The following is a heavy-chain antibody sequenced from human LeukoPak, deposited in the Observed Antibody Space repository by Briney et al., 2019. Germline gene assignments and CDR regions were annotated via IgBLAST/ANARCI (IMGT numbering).Heavy chain of an antibody. Sequence: ASVKVSCKASGYTFTCYDINWVRQATGQGLEWMGWMSPNSGNTGYAQKFQGRVTMTRNTSISTAYMELSSLRSEDTAAYYCARGPDSSSSRWWWFDPWGQGTLVTVSS. CDR3: ARGPDSSSSRWWWFDP. J-gene: IGHJ5*02. V-gene: IGHV1-8*01. CDR2: MSPNSGNT. CDR1: GYTFTCYD. D-gene: IGHD6-6*01.